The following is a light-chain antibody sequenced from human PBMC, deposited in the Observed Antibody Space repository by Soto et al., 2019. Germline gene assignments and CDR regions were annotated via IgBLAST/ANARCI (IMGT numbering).Light chain of an antibody. V-gene: IGKV1-5*01. CDR1: QSISDS. Sequence: DIQMTQSPSTLSTSIGYRFTITCRASQSISDSLAWYQQKPGKAPFLLISDASNLERGVPSRFSGSGSGTEFTLTISSMQPDDFATYYCQQYTGYSEAFGQGTTGDIK. CDR2: DAS. J-gene: IGKJ1*01. CDR3: QQYTGYSEA.